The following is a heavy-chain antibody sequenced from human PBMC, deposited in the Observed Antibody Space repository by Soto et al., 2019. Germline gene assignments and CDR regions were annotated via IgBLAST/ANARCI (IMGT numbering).Heavy chain of an antibody. CDR3: ARGLAAAVMEYNWFDP. V-gene: IGHV1-46*01. D-gene: IGHD6-13*01. CDR1: GDTFTSYY. J-gene: IGHJ5*02. Sequence: GASVKVSCTASGDTFTSYYMHWVRQAHGQGLEWMGIINPSGGSTSYAQKLQGRVTMTRDTSTSTVYMELSSLRSEDTAVYYCARGLAAAVMEYNWFDPWGQGTLVTVSS. CDR2: INPSGGST.